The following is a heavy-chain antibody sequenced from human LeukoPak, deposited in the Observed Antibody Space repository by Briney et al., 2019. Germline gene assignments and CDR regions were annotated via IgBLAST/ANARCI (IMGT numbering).Heavy chain of an antibody. J-gene: IGHJ3*02. D-gene: IGHD1-26*01. V-gene: IGHV4-39*02. CDR2: IYYSGST. CDR3: ARERYSGSYYRDAFDI. Sequence: SETLSLTCTDSGGSISSSSYYWDWIRQPPGKGLEWIGSIYYSGSTYYNPSLKSRVTISVDTSKNQFSLKLSSVTAADTAVYYCARERYSGSYYRDAFDIWGQGTMVTVSS. CDR1: GGSISSSSYY.